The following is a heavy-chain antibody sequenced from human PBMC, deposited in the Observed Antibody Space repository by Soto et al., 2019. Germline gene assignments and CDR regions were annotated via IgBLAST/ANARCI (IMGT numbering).Heavy chain of an antibody. Sequence: QVQLVQSGAEVKKPGASVKVSCKASGYTFTNYYMHWVRQAPGQGLEWMGVINPRGASTSYAEKFQGRVTMTRDTSTSTVYMELGSLTSEDTAVYYCARPVGAYYGMDVWGQGTTVTVSS. CDR3: ARPVGAYYGMDV. CDR2: INPRGAST. CDR1: GYTFTNYY. D-gene: IGHD4-17*01. J-gene: IGHJ6*02. V-gene: IGHV1-46*03.